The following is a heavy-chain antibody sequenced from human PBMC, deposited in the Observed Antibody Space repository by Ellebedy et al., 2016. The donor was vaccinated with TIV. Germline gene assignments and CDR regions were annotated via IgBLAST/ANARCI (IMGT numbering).Heavy chain of an antibody. Sequence: GGSLRLSCKSSGYSFTSYWIIWVRQLPGKGLEWMGRIDPSDSYTKYSPSFQGHVTISADKSISTAYLQWSSLKAPDTAMYYCATSGPSSGAKRWFDPWGQGTLVTVSS. CDR1: GYSFTSYW. CDR2: IDPSDSYT. V-gene: IGHV5-10-1*01. CDR3: ATSGPSSGAKRWFDP. J-gene: IGHJ5*02. D-gene: IGHD6-19*01.